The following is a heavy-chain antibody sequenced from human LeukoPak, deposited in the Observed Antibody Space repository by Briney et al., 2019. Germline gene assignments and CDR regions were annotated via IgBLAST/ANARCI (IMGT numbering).Heavy chain of an antibody. CDR2: ISSSGSTI. Sequence: PGGSLRLSCAASGFTFSSYKMHWVRQAPGKGLEWVSYISSSGSTIYYADSVKGRFTISRDNAKNLLFLQMNSLRAEDTAVYYCARDRTRGYCSGDTCIDPNWHFDLWGRGSLVTVSS. CDR3: ARDRTRGYCSGDTCIDPNWHFDL. V-gene: IGHV3-48*03. J-gene: IGHJ2*01. D-gene: IGHD2-15*01. CDR1: GFTFSSYK.